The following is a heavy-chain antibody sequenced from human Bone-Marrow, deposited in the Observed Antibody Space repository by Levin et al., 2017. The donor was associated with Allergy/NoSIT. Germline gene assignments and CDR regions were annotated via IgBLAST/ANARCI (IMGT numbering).Heavy chain of an antibody. J-gene: IGHJ4*02. CDR1: DDSIDSGGYY. CDR3: ARHVRYRDSPTYFDY. CDR2: IYYSGGT. D-gene: IGHD2-2*01. Sequence: SETLSLTCSVSDDSIDSGGYYWSWVRQLPGKGLEWIGYIYYSGGTFYNPSLKSRTTISIDTSRREFSLTLTALTAADTAVYYCARHVRYRDSPTYFDYWGQGILVTVSA. V-gene: IGHV4-31*02.